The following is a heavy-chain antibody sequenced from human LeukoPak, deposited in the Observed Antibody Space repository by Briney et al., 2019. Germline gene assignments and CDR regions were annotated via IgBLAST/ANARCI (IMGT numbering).Heavy chain of an antibody. Sequence: GGSLRLSCAASGFTFSSYGMHWVRHAPGKGLEWVAVIWYDGSNKYYADSVKGRFTISRDNSKNTLYLQMNSLRAEDTAVYYCAKDSTAMVTGAFDYWGQGTLVTVPS. V-gene: IGHV3-33*06. J-gene: IGHJ4*02. D-gene: IGHD5-18*01. CDR3: AKDSTAMVTGAFDY. CDR2: IWYDGSNK. CDR1: GFTFSSYG.